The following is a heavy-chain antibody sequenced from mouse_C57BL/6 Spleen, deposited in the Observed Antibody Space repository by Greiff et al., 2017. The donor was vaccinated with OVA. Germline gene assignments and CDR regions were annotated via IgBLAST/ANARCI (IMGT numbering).Heavy chain of an antibody. CDR2: ISSGSSTI. Sequence: EVKLVESGGGLVKPGGSLKLSCAASGFTFSDYGMHWVRQAPEKGLEWVAYISSGSSTIYYADTVKGRFTISRDNAKNTLFLQMTSLRSEDTAMYYCARYYGSPFYAMDYWGQGTSVTVSS. CDR1: GFTFSDYG. V-gene: IGHV5-17*01. CDR3: ARYYGSPFYAMDY. J-gene: IGHJ4*01. D-gene: IGHD1-1*01.